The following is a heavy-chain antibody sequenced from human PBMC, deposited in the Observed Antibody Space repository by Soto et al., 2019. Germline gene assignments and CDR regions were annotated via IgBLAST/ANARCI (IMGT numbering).Heavy chain of an antibody. J-gene: IGHJ4*02. D-gene: IGHD2-15*01. CDR3: TRVGWVYCSGGSCYYADY. V-gene: IGHV3-49*03. Sequence: GGSLRLSCTASGFTFGDYAMSWFRQAPGKGLEWVGFIRSKAYGGTTEYAASVKGRFTISRDDSKSIAYLQMNSLKTEDTAVYYCTRVGWVYCSGGSCYYADYWGQGTLVTVSS. CDR2: IRSKAYGGTT. CDR1: GFTFGDYA.